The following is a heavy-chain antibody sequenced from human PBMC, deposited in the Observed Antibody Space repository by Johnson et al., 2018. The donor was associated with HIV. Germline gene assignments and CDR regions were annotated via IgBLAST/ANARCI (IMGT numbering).Heavy chain of an antibody. CDR2: IKQDGSEK. CDR3: ARSGHYGRNAFDI. CDR1: GFTFSSYW. D-gene: IGHD4-17*01. J-gene: IGHJ3*02. V-gene: IGHV3-7*05. Sequence: VQLVESGGGVVQPGGSLRLSCAASGFTFSSYWMSWVRQAPGKGLEWVANIKQDGSEKYYVDSVKGRFTISRDNAKNSLYLQMNSLRAEDTAVYYCARSGHYGRNAFDIWGQGTMVTVSS.